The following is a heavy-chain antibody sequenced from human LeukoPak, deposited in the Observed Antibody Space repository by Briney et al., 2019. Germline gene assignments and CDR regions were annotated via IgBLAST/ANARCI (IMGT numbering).Heavy chain of an antibody. V-gene: IGHV4-39*07. Sequence: PSETLSLTCVVSGGSINSSSYQWGWIRQPPGKGLEWIGSIYYSGITSYNPSLQSRVTISLDTSKNQFSLKLSSVTAADTAVYYCARANSLFLGDAFDIWGHGTMVSVSS. CDR1: GGSINSSSYQ. CDR3: ARANSLFLGDAFDI. D-gene: IGHD3-3*02. J-gene: IGHJ3*02. CDR2: IYYSGIT.